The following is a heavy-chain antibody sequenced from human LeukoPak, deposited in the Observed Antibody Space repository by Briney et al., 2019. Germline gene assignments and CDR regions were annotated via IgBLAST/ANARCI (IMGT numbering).Heavy chain of an antibody. CDR2: IRYSGST. CDR3: SKQNYGDYAFDI. Sequence: PAETLSLTCTVSRGSISSGDYYWSCIRRPPGKGLEWIGYIRYSGSTYHNPSLKSRVTISVDTSKNQFSLKLSSVTAADTAVYYCSKQNYGDYAFDIWGPGTMVTVS. D-gene: IGHD4-17*01. CDR1: RGSISSGDYY. V-gene: IGHV4-30-4*01. J-gene: IGHJ3*02.